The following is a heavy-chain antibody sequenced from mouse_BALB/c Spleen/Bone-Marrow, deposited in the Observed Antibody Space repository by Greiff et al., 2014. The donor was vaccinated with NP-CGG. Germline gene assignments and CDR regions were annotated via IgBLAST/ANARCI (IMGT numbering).Heavy chain of an antibody. CDR3: TIVAY. CDR2: IDPETGGT. V-gene: IGHV1-15*01. J-gene: IGHJ3*01. Sequence: VQLVESGAELVRPGTSVTLSCKASGYTFTDYKMHWVKQTPVHGLEWIGLIDPETGGTAYNQKFKGKATLTADKSSSTAYMDLRSLTSEDAGGYYCTIVAYWGQGTLVAVSA. CDR1: GYTFTDYK.